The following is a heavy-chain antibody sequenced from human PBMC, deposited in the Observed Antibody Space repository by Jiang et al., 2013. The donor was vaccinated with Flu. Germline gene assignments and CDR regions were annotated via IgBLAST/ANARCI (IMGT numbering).Heavy chain of an antibody. CDR3: ARGRGYGAYDFDY. CDR1: GDTFSYS. V-gene: IGHV1-69*01. Sequence: VQLVESGAEVKKPGSSVKVSCKASGDTFSYSISWVRQAPGQGLEWMGGIIPIFGTVHYAQNFQGRVTITADESTSTAYMELSSLRSEDAAVYYCARGRGYGAYDFDYWGQGTLVTVSS. J-gene: IGHJ4*02. CDR2: IIPIFGTV. D-gene: IGHD4-17*01.